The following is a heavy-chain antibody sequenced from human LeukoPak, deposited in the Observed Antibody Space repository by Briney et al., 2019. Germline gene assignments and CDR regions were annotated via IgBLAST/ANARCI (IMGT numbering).Heavy chain of an antibody. CDR1: GGSISSYY. Sequence: PETLSLTCTVSGGSISSYYWSWIRQPPGKGLEWIGYIYYSGSTNYNPSLKSRVTISVDTSKNQFSLKLSSVTAADTAVYYCARHDDSSWYWFDPWGQGTLVTVSS. CDR3: ARHDDSSWYWFDP. D-gene: IGHD6-13*01. V-gene: IGHV4-59*08. J-gene: IGHJ5*02. CDR2: IYYSGST.